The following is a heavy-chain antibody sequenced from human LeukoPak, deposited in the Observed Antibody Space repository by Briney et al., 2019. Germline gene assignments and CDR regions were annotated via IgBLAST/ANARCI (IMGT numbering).Heavy chain of an antibody. J-gene: IGHJ4*02. CDR2: IDYSGST. Sequence: SETLSLTCTVSGDSISSGDYYWSWIRQPPGRGLEWIGYIDYSGSTYYNPSLKSRLTISVDTSKNQFSLKLGSVTAADTAVYYCARDPRSLYDFWSGYYMGGYFDYWGQGTLVTVSS. D-gene: IGHD3-3*01. V-gene: IGHV4-30-4*08. CDR1: GDSISSGDYY. CDR3: ARDPRSLYDFWSGYYMGGYFDY.